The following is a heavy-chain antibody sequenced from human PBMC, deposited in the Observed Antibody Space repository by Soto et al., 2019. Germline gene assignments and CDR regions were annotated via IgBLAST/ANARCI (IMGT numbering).Heavy chain of an antibody. J-gene: IGHJ4*02. CDR1: GYSFISHY. V-gene: IGHV1-46*01. D-gene: IGHD2-2*01. CDR2: INPSGGSA. CDR3: ARDYLSSKLSLSYFDF. Sequence: QVQLVQSGAEVTRPGASVKVSCKASGYSFISHYIHWVRQAPGQGLEWMGFINPSGGSATLAQKFQVRVTMIRYTSTSTVYMELTLLRSEDAAVYYCARDYLSSKLSLSYFDFWGQGTLVPVSS.